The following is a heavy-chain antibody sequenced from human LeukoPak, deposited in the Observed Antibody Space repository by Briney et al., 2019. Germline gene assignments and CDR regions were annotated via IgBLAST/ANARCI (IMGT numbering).Heavy chain of an antibody. D-gene: IGHD1-1*01. CDR1: GYTFTAYY. Sequence: ASVKVSCKASGYTFTAYYMHWVRQAPGQGLERMGWINPDSGGTNYAQKFQGRVTMTRDTSINTAYMELSRLSSDDTAVYYCARSSGTYPDFDSWGQGTLVTVSS. J-gene: IGHJ4*02. CDR3: ARSSGTYPDFDS. V-gene: IGHV1-2*02. CDR2: INPDSGGT.